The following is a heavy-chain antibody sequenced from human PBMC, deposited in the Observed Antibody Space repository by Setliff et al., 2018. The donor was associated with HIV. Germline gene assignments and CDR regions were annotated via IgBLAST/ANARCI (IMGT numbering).Heavy chain of an antibody. Sequence: SETLSLTCTVSGGSMTTHFWSWIRQPPGKGLEWIGSVYYSGSTNYNPSLKSRVTISLDTSENQFSLNLNSVTAADTAVYYCARESLNLGELSSNPDASDIWGQGTMVTVS. D-gene: IGHD3-16*02. V-gene: IGHV4-59*11. J-gene: IGHJ3*02. CDR2: VYYSGST. CDR1: GGSMTTHF. CDR3: ARESLNLGELSSNPDASDI.